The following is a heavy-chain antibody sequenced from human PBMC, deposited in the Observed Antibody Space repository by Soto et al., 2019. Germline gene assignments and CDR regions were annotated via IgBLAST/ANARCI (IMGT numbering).Heavy chain of an antibody. Sequence: PSETLSLTCAVSGYSISSGYYWGWIRQPPGKGLEWIGSIYHSGSTYYNPSIKSRVTISVDTSKNQFSLKLSSVTAADTAVYYCASPSPRITIFGVVYGAFDIWGQGTMVTVSS. CDR2: IYHSGST. V-gene: IGHV4-38-2*01. D-gene: IGHD3-3*01. J-gene: IGHJ3*02. CDR3: ASPSPRITIFGVVYGAFDI. CDR1: GYSISSGYY.